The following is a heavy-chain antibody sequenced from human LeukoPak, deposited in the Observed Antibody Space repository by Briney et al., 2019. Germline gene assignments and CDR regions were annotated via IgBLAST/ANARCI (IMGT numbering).Heavy chain of an antibody. CDR3: ARVGGDRLYFDY. CDR1: GGSISSSSYY. J-gene: IGHJ4*02. CDR2: IYYSGST. Sequence: PSETLSLTCTVSGGSISSSSYYWGWIRQPPGKGLEWIGSIYYSGSTYYNPSLKSRVTISVDTSKNQFSLKLSSVTAADTAVYYCARVGGDRLYFDYWGQGTLVTVSS. D-gene: IGHD2-21*01. V-gene: IGHV4-39*07.